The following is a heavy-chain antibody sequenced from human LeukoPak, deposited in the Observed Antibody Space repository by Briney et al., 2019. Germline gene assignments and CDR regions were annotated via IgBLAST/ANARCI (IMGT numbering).Heavy chain of an antibody. J-gene: IGHJ4*02. CDR2: ISSSGTYK. CDR3: AKGKDSVAGATNDY. CDR1: GFTFSSYS. D-gene: IGHD6-19*01. Sequence: KPGGSLRLPCAVSGFTFSSYSTSWVRQAPGKGLEWVSSISSSGTYKYYADSVKGRFTISRDNAKNSLYLQMNSLRAEDTAVYYCAKGKDSVAGATNDYWGQGTLVTVSS. V-gene: IGHV3-21*01.